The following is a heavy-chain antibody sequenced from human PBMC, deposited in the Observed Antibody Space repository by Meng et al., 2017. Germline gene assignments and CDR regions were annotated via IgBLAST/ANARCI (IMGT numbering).Heavy chain of an antibody. V-gene: IGHV3-30*16. CDR2: ITKDGSRK. CDR3: ARDFDD. CDR1: GFIFSNYE. Sequence: QVPGLEFGGDVVPTGRSLTLSCAASGFIFSNYEMHWVRQAPGKGLEWVACITKDGSRKYYLGSVRGRFTISRDNSKNTLYLEMNSLRSEDTALYYCARDFDDWGQGTLVTVSS. J-gene: IGHJ4*02.